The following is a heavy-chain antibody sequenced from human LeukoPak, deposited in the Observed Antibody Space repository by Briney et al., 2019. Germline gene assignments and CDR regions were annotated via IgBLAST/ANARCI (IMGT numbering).Heavy chain of an antibody. J-gene: IGHJ5*02. CDR2: IYSSGST. D-gene: IGHD1-26*01. V-gene: IGHV4-4*07. CDR3: ARETDSGWFDP. Sequence: SETLSLTCTVSGGSISSYYWSWIRQPAGKGLEWIGRIYSSGSTNYNPSLKSRVTMSVDTSKNQFSLKLSSVTAADTAVYYCARETDSGWFDPWAREPWSPSPQ. CDR1: GGSISSYY.